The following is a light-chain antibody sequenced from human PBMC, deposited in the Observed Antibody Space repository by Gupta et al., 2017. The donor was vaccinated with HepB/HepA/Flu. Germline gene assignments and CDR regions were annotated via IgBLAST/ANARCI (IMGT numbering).Light chain of an antibody. CDR1: QSISSY. V-gene: IGKV1-39*01. CDR3: QQSYSTPYT. Sequence: DIQMTPSPSSLSASVGDRVTITCRASQSISSYLNWYQQKPGKAPKLLIYAASSLQSGVPSRFSGSGSGTDFTRTISSLQPEDFATYYCQQSYSTPYTFGQGTXLEIK. J-gene: IGKJ2*01. CDR2: AAS.